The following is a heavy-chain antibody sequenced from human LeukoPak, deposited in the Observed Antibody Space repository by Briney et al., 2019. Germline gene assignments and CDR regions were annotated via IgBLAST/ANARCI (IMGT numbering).Heavy chain of an antibody. CDR2: LHPSGGST. D-gene: IGHD1-26*01. Sequence: ASVKVSCKASGYTFTSYYMHWVRRASGQGLECRGILHPSGGSTSYAQKFQGRVTMTRDTSTSTVYSELSSLRSEDTAVYYCARSGMRPWGQGTLVTVSS. J-gene: IGHJ5*02. V-gene: IGHV1-46*01. CDR1: GYTFTSYY. CDR3: ARSGMRP.